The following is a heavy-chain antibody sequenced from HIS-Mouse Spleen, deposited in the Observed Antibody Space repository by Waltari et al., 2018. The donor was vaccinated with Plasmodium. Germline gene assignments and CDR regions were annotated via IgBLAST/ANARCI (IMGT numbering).Heavy chain of an antibody. CDR2: ISYDGSNK. CDR3: AKEGYSSGVFFFDY. CDR1: GMPFSSYG. D-gene: IGHD6-19*01. V-gene: IGHV3-30*18. J-gene: IGHJ4*02. Sequence: QVQLVESGGGVVQPGRSLRLSWAASGMPFSSYGMHWVRQAPGKGLEWVSVISYDGSNKYYADSVKGRFTISRDNSKNTLYLQMNSLRAEDTAVYYCAKEGYSSGVFFFDYWGQGTLVTVSS.